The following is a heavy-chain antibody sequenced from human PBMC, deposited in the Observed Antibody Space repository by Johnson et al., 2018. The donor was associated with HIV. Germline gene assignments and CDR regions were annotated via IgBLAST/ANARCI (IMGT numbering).Heavy chain of an antibody. J-gene: IGHJ3*02. V-gene: IGHV3-43D*03. CDR2: INWDGSST. Sequence: QLVESGGAVVQPGGSLRLSCATSRFTFDDYAMHWVRQAPGKGLEWVSLINWDGSSTYYADSVKGRFTISRDNIRNSLYLQSNSLRPEDTSLYYCVKDLDDSSGYYGSTHAFDIWGQGTMVTVSS. D-gene: IGHD3-22*01. CDR3: VKDLDDSSGYYGSTHAFDI. CDR1: RFTFDDYA.